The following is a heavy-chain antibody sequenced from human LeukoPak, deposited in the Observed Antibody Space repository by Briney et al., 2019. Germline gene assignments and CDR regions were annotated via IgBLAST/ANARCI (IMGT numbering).Heavy chain of an antibody. V-gene: IGHV3-9*01. Sequence: LSLTCTVAGGSMSNYYWSWIRQPPGKGLEWVSGISWNSGSIGYADSVKGRFTISRDNAKNSLYLQMNSLRAEDTALYYCAKVGVRLLWFGETSRYYFDYWGQGTLVTVSS. CDR3: AKVGVRLLWFGETSRYYFDY. CDR2: ISWNSGSI. J-gene: IGHJ4*02. CDR1: GGSMSNYY. D-gene: IGHD3-10*01.